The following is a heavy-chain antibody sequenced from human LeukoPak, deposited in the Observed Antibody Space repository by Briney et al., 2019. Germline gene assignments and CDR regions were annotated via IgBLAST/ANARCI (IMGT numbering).Heavy chain of an antibody. CDR2: ISSSSSYI. V-gene: IGHV3-21*01. CDR1: GFTFSSYS. Sequence: KPGGSLRLSCAASGFTFSSYSMHWVRQAPGKGLEWVSSISSSSSYIYYADSVKGRFTISRDNAKNSLYLQMNSLRAEDTAVYYCARDLGGNYLSLYDWGQGTLVTVSS. J-gene: IGHJ4*02. D-gene: IGHD4-23*01. CDR3: ARDLGGNYLSLYD.